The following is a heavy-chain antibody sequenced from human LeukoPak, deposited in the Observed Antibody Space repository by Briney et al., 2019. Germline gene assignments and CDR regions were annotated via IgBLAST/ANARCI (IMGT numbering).Heavy chain of an antibody. CDR2: ISGSGGST. CDR1: GFTCSSYA. J-gene: IGHJ6*02. CDR3: AKDLRDNYYYYGMDV. V-gene: IGHV3-23*01. D-gene: IGHD4-17*01. Sequence: GGSLRLSYAAYGFTCSSYAMSWVRQAPGKGLEWVSAISGSGGSTYYADSVKGRFTISRDNSKNTLYLQMNGLRAEDTAVYYCAKDLRDNYYYYGMDVWGQGTTVTVSS.